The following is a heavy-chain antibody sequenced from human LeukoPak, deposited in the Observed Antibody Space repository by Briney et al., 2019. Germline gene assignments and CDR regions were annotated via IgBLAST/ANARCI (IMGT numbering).Heavy chain of an antibody. CDR3: ARGGPVQSRPNIIHYYFDY. J-gene: IGHJ4*02. Sequence: SGGSLRLSCAASGFSVSSNYMTWVRQAPGKGLEWVSYISSSGSTIYYADSVKGRFTISRDNAKNSLYLQMNSLRAEDTAVYYCARGGPVQSRPNIIHYYFDYWGQGTLVTVSS. CDR2: ISSSGSTI. CDR1: GFSVSSNY. V-gene: IGHV3-11*01. D-gene: IGHD3-3*01.